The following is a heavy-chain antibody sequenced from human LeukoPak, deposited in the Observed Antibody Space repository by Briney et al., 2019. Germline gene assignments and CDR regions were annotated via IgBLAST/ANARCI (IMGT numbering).Heavy chain of an antibody. V-gene: IGHV1-2*02. Sequence: ASVKVSCKASGYTFTGYYMHWVRQAPGQGLEWMGWINPNSGGTNYAQKFQGRVTMTRDTSISTAYMELRSLRSDDTAVYYCARDRHSSSHPFDYWGQGTLVTVSS. CDR3: ARDRHSSSHPFDY. CDR1: GYTFTGYY. D-gene: IGHD6-13*01. J-gene: IGHJ4*02. CDR2: INPNSGGT.